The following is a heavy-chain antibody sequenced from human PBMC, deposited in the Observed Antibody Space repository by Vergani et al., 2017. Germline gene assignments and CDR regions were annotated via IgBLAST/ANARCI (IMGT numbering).Heavy chain of an antibody. CDR3: ARDASLVLRFLEWPDAFDI. Sequence: VEAGGGLVQPGGSLRLSCTASGFTFQAFAFHWVRQVSGRGLEWVSGIDRNYGVKNGNSFEGRFSISRDNAKKAVFLQMNSLRAEDTAVYYCARDASLVLRFLEWPDAFDIWGQGTMVTVSS. CDR1: GFTFQAFA. D-gene: IGHD3-3*01. CDR2: IDRNYGVK. J-gene: IGHJ3*02. V-gene: IGHV3-9*01.